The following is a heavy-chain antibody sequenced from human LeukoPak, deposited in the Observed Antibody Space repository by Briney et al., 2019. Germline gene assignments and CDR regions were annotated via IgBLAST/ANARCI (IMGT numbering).Heavy chain of an antibody. CDR2: VFYSGST. J-gene: IGHJ3*02. Sequence: SETLSLTCTVSGGSISSSSYYWGWIRQPPGKGLEWIGSVFYSGSTYYNPSLKSRVTISVDTSKNQFSLKLSSVTAADTAVYYCATLPYCSSTSCYGIAFDIWGQGTMVTVSS. D-gene: IGHD2-2*01. V-gene: IGHV4-39*01. CDR3: ATLPYCSSTSCYGIAFDI. CDR1: GGSISSSSYY.